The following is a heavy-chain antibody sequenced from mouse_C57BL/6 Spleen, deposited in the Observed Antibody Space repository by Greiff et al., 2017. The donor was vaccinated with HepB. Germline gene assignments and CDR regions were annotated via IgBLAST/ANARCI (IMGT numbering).Heavy chain of an antibody. J-gene: IGHJ4*01. V-gene: IGHV7-3*01. Sequence: EVHLVESGGGLVQPGGSLSLSCAASGFTFTDYYMSWVRQPPGKALEWLGFIRNKANGYTTEYSASVKGRFTISRDNSQSILYLQMNALRAEDSATYYCARYPREGAMDYWGQGTSVTVSS. CDR1: GFTFTDYY. CDR2: IRNKANGYTT. CDR3: ARYPREGAMDY.